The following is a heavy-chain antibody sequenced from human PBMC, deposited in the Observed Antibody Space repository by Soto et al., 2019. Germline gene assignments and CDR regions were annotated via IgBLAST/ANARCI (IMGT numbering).Heavy chain of an antibody. J-gene: IGHJ4*02. CDR2: INAGNGNT. CDR1: GYTFTSYA. CDR3: TRDSDSNDWSRTGF. V-gene: IGHV1-3*01. D-gene: IGHD6-19*01. Sequence: ASVKVSCKASGYTFTSYAMHWVRQAPGQRLEWMGWINAGNGNTKYSQKFQGRVTITRDTSASTAYMELNNVRVEDTAVYYCTRDSDSNDWSRTGFWGQGTPVTVSS.